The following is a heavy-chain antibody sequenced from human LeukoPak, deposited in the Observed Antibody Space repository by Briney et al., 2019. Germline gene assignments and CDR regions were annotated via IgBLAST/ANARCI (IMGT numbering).Heavy chain of an antibody. CDR1: GGSFSGYY. CDR3: ARLARSTRDYSWHFDL. V-gene: IGHV4-34*12. CDR2: VFYSGTT. J-gene: IGHJ2*01. D-gene: IGHD4-17*01. Sequence: SETLSLTCAVYGGSFSGYYWSWIRQPPGKGLQWIGTVFYSGTTYYNPSLKSRATTSVDTSKNQFSLKLSSVTVADMAVYYCARLARSTRDYSWHFDLWGRGTLVTVSS.